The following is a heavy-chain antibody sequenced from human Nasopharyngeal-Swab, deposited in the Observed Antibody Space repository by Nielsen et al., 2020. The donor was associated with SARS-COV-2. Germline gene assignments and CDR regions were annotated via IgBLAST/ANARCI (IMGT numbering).Heavy chain of an antibody. CDR2: INNSGGNT. V-gene: IGHV3-23*01. CDR3: ARRYYYEDY. CDR1: GFTFRSYA. D-gene: IGHD3-22*01. Sequence: GGSLRLSCAASGFTFRSYAMSWVRQAPGRGLEWVSTINNSGGNTHYADSVKGHFTISRDNSKNTLYLQMSSLRAEDTAAYYCARRYYYEDYWGQGTLVTVSS. J-gene: IGHJ4*02.